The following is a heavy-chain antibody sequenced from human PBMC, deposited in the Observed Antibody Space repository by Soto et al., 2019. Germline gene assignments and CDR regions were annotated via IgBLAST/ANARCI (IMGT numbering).Heavy chain of an antibody. J-gene: IGHJ3*02. CDR3: ARSDGSSGYYYDAFDI. CDR2: ISSSGSAI. Sequence: GGSLRLSCAAYGFTFSTYSMNWVRQAPGKGLEWVSYISSSGSAIYYTDSVKGRFTTSRDNAKKSVYLLRNSLRDEDTAAYYCARSDGSSGYYYDAFDIWGQGTKVTVSS. CDR1: GFTFSTYS. D-gene: IGHD3-22*01. V-gene: IGHV3-48*02.